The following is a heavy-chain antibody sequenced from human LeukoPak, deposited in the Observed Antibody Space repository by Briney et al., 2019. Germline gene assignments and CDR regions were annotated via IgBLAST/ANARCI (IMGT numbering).Heavy chain of an antibody. Sequence: SETLSLTCTVSGGSISSYYWSWIRQPAGKGLEWIGRIYTSGSTNYNPSLKSRVTMSVDTSKNQFSLKLSSVTAAATAVYYCARLVGATSTGDNWFDPWGQGTLVTVSS. V-gene: IGHV4-4*07. J-gene: IGHJ5*02. D-gene: IGHD1-26*01. CDR2: IYTSGST. CDR3: ARLVGATSTGDNWFDP. CDR1: GGSISSYY.